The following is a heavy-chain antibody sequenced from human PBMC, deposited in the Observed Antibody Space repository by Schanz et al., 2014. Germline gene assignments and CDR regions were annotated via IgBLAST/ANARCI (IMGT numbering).Heavy chain of an antibody. CDR2: INTNNGDP. Sequence: QVQLVQSGSELKKPGASVKVSCKASGYTFTSFAMNWVRQAPGQGLEWMGWINTNNGDPTYAQGFTGRFVFSLDTSVSTAYRQISSLKAEDTAVYYCARGGVVVVTAALNWFAPWGQGTLVTVSS. J-gene: IGHJ5*02. CDR1: GYTFTSFA. D-gene: IGHD2-15*01. CDR3: ARGGVVVVTAALNWFAP. V-gene: IGHV7-4-1*02.